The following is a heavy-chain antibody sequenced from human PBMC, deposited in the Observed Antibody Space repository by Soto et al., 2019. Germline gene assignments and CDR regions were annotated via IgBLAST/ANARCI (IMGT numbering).Heavy chain of an antibody. V-gene: IGHV4-31*03. CDR3: ARGFKDGVFIFDP. CDR1: GGSISSGGYY. J-gene: IGHJ5*02. D-gene: IGHD2-8*01. Sequence: ASETLSLTCTVSGGSISSGGYYWSWIRQHPGKGLEWIGYIYYSGSTYYNPSLKSRVTISVDTSKNQFSLKLSSVTAADTAVYYCARGFKDGVFIFDPWGQGTLVTVSS. CDR2: IYYSGST.